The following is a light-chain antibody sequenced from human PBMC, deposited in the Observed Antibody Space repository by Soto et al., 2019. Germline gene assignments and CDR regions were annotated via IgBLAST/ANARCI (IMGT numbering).Light chain of an antibody. J-gene: IGKJ1*01. Sequence: DYHRSHSLATLSGPPVDRVTITCRPSQTVSSRFPWYHQNTAEHPNLLIYKASTVRSGGPSRLSGSGSGTKFTLTTSSLQYEDVAVFYCQQYNNWSRWTFGQGTKVDIK. V-gene: IGKV1-5*03. CDR2: KAS. CDR1: QTVSSR. CDR3: QQYNNWSRWT.